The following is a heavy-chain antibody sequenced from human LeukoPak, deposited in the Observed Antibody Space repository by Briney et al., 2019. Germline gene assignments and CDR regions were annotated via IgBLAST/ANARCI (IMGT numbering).Heavy chain of an antibody. Sequence: SETLSLTCAVYGGSFSGYYWSWIRQPPGKGLEWIGEINHSGSINYNPSLKSRVTISVDTSKNQFSLKLSSVTAADTAVYYCARVGRGYSGYDYFSGWYYYYYMDVWGKGTTVTVSS. CDR1: GGSFSGYY. J-gene: IGHJ6*03. V-gene: IGHV4-34*01. CDR2: INHSGSI. D-gene: IGHD5-12*01. CDR3: ARVGRGYSGYDYFSGWYYYYYMDV.